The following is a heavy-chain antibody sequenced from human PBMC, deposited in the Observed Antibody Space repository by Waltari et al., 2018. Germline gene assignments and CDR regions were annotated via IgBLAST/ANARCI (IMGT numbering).Heavy chain of an antibody. J-gene: IGHJ6*02. D-gene: IGHD6-13*01. CDR3: ARNKGGTAGFFYGMDV. Sequence: QVQLVQSGAEVKKPGSSVKVSCKASGDTFNSSAINWVRQAPGQGREWMGAIIIIVGTGKDAENSQGRGAITADKSTSTAYMELSSLTSGDTAMYYCARNKGGTAGFFYGMDVWGQGSTVTVSS. V-gene: IGHV1-69*06. CDR2: IIIIVGTG. CDR1: GDTFNSSA.